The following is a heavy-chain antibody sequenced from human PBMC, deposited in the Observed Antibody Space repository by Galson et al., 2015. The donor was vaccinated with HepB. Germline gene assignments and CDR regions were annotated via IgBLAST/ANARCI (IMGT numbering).Heavy chain of an antibody. V-gene: IGHV4-30-4*01. CDR1: GGSISNGDYY. CDR3: ARLERNSGSFDY. J-gene: IGHJ4*01. CDR2: IFYRGST. Sequence: TISLTCSVSGGSISNGDYYWSWIRPSTGQGLEWIGQIFYRGSTYYKSSLENRVTISVDTSKNHFTLKLNFVTAADTAVYYCARLERNSGSFDYWGHGTLVTVSS. D-gene: IGHD3-10*01.